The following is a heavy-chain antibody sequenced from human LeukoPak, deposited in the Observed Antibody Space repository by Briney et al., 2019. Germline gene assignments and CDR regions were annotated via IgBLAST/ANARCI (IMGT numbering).Heavy chain of an antibody. CDR3: ARDIAAAGLFFDY. CDR2: MKYDGSEK. D-gene: IGHD6-13*01. CDR1: GFTFSSYW. V-gene: IGHV3-7*01. Sequence: PGGSLRLSCAASGFTFSSYWMSWVRQAPGKGLEWVANMKYDGSEKDYVDSVKGRFTISRDNAKNSLYLQMNSLRADDTAVYYCARDIAAAGLFFDYWGQGTLVTVSS. J-gene: IGHJ4*02.